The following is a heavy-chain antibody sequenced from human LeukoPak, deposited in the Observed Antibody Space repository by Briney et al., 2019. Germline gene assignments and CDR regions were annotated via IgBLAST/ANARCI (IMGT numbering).Heavy chain of an antibody. J-gene: IGHJ4*02. D-gene: IGHD6-19*01. CDR2: IHTSGST. Sequence: SETLSLTCTVSSGSISNYHWSCIRQPAGKGLEWIGQIHTSGSTNYNPPLKSRVTMSIDTTEDQVSLTIRSVTAADTAFYYCARWDISSGWSFDYWGQGTLVTVSS. CDR3: ARWDISSGWSFDY. CDR1: SGSISNYH. V-gene: IGHV4-4*07.